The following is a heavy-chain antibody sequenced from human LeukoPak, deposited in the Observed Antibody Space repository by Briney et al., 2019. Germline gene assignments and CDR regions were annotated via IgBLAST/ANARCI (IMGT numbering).Heavy chain of an antibody. Sequence: SETLSLTCAVYGGSFSGYYWSWIRQPPGKGLEWIGETNHSGSTNYNPSLKSRVTISVDTSKNQFSLKLSSVTAADTAVYYCARVAGAFDIWGQGTMVTVSS. CDR1: GGSFSGYY. CDR2: TNHSGST. J-gene: IGHJ3*02. CDR3: ARVAGAFDI. V-gene: IGHV4-34*01.